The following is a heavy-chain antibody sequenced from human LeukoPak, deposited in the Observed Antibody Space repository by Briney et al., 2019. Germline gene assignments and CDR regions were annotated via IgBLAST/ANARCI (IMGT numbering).Heavy chain of an antibody. Sequence: ASVKVSCKASGYTFSNYYMHWVRQAPGQGLEWMGIINPSGGGAYYAQKFQGRVTMTGDMSTTTMYMELSSLRSEDTAVYYCARPTATNSFDNWGQGTLVTVSS. V-gene: IGHV1-46*01. CDR2: INPSGGGA. CDR3: ARPTATNSFDN. J-gene: IGHJ4*02. CDR1: GYTFSNYY. D-gene: IGHD1-26*01.